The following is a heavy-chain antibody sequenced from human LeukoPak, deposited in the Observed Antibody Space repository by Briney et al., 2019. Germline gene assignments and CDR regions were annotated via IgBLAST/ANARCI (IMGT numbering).Heavy chain of an antibody. D-gene: IGHD3-22*01. Sequence: SETLSLTCAVSGYSISNSYYWGCIRQPPGKGLEWIGSIYHTGGTYYNPSLKSRVTISIDTSKNPFSLNLSSVTAADTAVYYCARDAQTYYYDTSGYYFEYWGQGTLVTVSS. CDR2: IYHTGGT. V-gene: IGHV4-38-2*02. CDR3: ARDAQTYYYDTSGYYFEY. J-gene: IGHJ4*02. CDR1: GYSISNSYY.